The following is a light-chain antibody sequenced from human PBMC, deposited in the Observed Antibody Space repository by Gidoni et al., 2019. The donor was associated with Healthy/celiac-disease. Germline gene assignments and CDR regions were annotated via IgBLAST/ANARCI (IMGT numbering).Light chain of an antibody. Sequence: QSLLTQPPSASGTPGPRVTSSCSGSSSNTGSNYVYWYQQLPGTAPKLLIYRNNQRPSGVPDRFSGSKSGTSASLAISGLRSEDEADYYCAAWDDSLSGRDVVFGGGTKLTVL. CDR3: AAWDDSLSGRDVV. J-gene: IGLJ2*01. CDR1: SSNTGSNY. CDR2: RNN. V-gene: IGLV1-47*01.